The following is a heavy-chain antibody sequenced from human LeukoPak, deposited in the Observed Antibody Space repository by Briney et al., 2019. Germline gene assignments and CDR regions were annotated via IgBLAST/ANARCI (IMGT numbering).Heavy chain of an antibody. Sequence: GGSLRLSCVASGFTFSTYWMTWVRQAPGKGLGWVANIKQDGSEKYYVDSVKGRFTISRDNTKNSLYLQMNSLRAEDTAVYFCARGWANGRLLFTDAFDIWGQGTMVTVSS. CDR2: IKQDGSEK. D-gene: IGHD2-8*01. J-gene: IGHJ3*02. CDR1: GFTFSTYW. CDR3: ARGWANGRLLFTDAFDI. V-gene: IGHV3-7*01.